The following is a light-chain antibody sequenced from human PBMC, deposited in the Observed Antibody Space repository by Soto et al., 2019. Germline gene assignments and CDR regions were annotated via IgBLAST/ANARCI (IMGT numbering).Light chain of an antibody. CDR2: GAS. V-gene: IGKV3-15*01. CDR1: QSVSNN. CDR3: LPYKNWPL. Sequence: VLTESPGTLSLSAGERATLSCMASQSVSNNYLAWYQQKPGQAPRLLIYGASTRATGIPVRFSGSGFGTEFTLTISSLQSEDIAVYYCLPYKNWPLFAQGTRLEIK. J-gene: IGKJ5*01.